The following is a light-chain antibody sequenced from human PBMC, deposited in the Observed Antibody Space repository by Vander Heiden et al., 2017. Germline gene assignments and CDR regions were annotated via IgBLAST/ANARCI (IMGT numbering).Light chain of an antibody. Sequence: DIQMTQSPSTHSAPVGDVVTITCRASQSISSRLAWFQRYPEKAPKLLSYVASTLETGVPSRFRGGGSGTEFTLTISGLQPDDFAAYYFQQYNTYSTFAQETKV. V-gene: IGKV1-5*03. CDR1: QSISSR. CDR2: VAS. CDR3: QQYNTYST. J-gene: IGKJ1*01.